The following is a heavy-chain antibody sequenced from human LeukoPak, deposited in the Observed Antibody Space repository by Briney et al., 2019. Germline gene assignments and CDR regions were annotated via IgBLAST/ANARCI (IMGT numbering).Heavy chain of an antibody. CDR3: ARDRLCCEWLRLGGLDAFDI. CDR2: IIPILGTA. J-gene: IGHJ3*02. D-gene: IGHD5-12*01. Sequence: SVKVSCKASGGTFSSYAISWVRQAPGQGLEWMGRIIPILGTANYAQKFQGRVTITADESTSTAYMELSSLRSEDTAVYYCARDRLCCEWLRLGGLDAFDIWGQGTMVTVSS. CDR1: GGTFSSYA. V-gene: IGHV1-69*11.